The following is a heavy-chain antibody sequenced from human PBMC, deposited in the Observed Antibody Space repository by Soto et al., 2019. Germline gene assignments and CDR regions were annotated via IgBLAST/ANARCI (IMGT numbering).Heavy chain of an antibody. CDR3: ARGILDTAMAHRVQLPADYYYYGMDV. CDR1: GGTFSSYA. J-gene: IGHJ6*02. CDR2: IIPIFGTA. V-gene: IGHV1-69*13. D-gene: IGHD5-18*01. Sequence: GASVKVSCKASGGTFSSYAISWVRQAPGQGLEWMGGIIPIFGTANYAQKFQGRVTITADESTSTAHMELSSLRSEDTAVYYCARGILDTAMAHRVQLPADYYYYGMDVWGQGTTVTVSS.